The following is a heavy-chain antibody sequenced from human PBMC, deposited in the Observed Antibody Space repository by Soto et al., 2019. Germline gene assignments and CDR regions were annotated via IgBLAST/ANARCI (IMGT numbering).Heavy chain of an antibody. CDR3: ARVPSQESRYVWFDP. V-gene: IGHV3-7*03. Sequence: EVRLVASGGDLVLPGGSLRLSCAASGLTLSGYWMSWVRQAPGKGLEWVADINQDGSGEYYVDSVKGRFTMSRDNAKNSLYLFMHSLRAEDTAIYYCARVPSQESRYVWFDPWGQGTLVTVSS. J-gene: IGHJ5*02. D-gene: IGHD3-16*01. CDR1: GLTLSGYW. CDR2: INQDGSGE.